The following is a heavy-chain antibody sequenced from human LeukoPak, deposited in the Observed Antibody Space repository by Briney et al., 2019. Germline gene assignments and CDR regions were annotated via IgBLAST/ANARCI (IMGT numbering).Heavy chain of an antibody. V-gene: IGHV1-69*06. J-gene: IGHJ4*02. CDR3: ARDAPTYYYDSTTPRTDY. CDR1: GGTFSSYA. Sequence: GSSVKVSCKASGGTFSSYAISWVRQAPGQGLEWMGGIIPIFGTANYAQKFQGRVTITADKSTSTAYMEPSSLRSEDTAVYYCARDAPTYYYDSTTPRTDYWGQGTLVTVSS. D-gene: IGHD3-22*01. CDR2: IIPIFGTA.